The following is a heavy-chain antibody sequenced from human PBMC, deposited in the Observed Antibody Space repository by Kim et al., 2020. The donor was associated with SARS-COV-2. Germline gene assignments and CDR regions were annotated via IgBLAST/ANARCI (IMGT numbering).Heavy chain of an antibody. Sequence: SETLSLTCAVSGGSISSSNWWSWVRQPPGKGLEWIGEIYHSGSTNYNPSLKSRVTISVDKSKNQFSLKLSSVTAADTAVYYCARDTLQADDYGDYADYWGQGTLVTVSS. V-gene: IGHV4-4*02. CDR2: IYHSGST. J-gene: IGHJ4*02. CDR1: GGSISSSNW. D-gene: IGHD4-17*01. CDR3: ARDTLQADDYGDYADY.